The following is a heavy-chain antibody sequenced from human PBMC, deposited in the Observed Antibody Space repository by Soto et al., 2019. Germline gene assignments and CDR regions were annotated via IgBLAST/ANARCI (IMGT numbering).Heavy chain of an antibody. CDR3: ARESEDLTSNFDY. V-gene: IGHV3-21*06. J-gene: IGHJ4*02. Sequence: GGSLRLSCAAAGFTFTRYSMNWVRQAPGKGLEWVSSISSTTNYIYYGDSMKGRFTISRDNAKNSLYLEMNSLRAEDTAVYYCARESEDLTSNFDYWGQGTLVTVSS. CDR1: GFTFTRYS. CDR2: ISSTTNYI.